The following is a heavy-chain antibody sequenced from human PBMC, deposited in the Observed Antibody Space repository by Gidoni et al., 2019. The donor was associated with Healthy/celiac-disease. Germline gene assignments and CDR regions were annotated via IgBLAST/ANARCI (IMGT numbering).Heavy chain of an antibody. J-gene: IGHJ4*02. CDR2: IYTSGST. D-gene: IGHD3-16*01. CDR1: GGPISSGSYY. CDR3: ARVGQLDGGIDY. Sequence: QVQLQESGPGLVKPSPTLSLTCTVSGGPISSGSYYWSWIRQPAGKGLEWIGRIYTSGSTKYNPSLKSRVTISADTSKNQFSLRLSSVTAADTAVYYCARVGQLDGGIDYWGQGTLVTVSS. V-gene: IGHV4-61*02.